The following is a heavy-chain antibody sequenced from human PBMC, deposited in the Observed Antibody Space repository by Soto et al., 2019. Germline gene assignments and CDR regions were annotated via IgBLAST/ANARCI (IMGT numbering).Heavy chain of an antibody. CDR2: ISYDGSNK. CDR3: ARVRSIAARDAFDI. J-gene: IGHJ3*02. CDR1: GFTFSSYA. V-gene: IGHV3-30-3*01. Sequence: GGSLRLSCAASGFTFSSYAMHWVRQAPGKGLEWVAVISYDGSNKYYADSVKGRFTISRDNSKNTLYLQMNSLRAEDTAVYYCARVRSIAARDAFDIWGQGTMVIVSS. D-gene: IGHD6-6*01.